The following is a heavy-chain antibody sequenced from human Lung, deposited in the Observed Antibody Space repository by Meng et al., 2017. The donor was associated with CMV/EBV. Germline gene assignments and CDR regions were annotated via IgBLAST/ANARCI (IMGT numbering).Heavy chain of an antibody. Sequence: GSLRLSCAVYGGSFSGYYWSWIRKPPGKGLEWIGEINHSGSTNYNPSLKSRVTISVDTSKNQFSLKLSSVTAADTAVYYCARRRIGFCSSTSCLNFDFGGQGTXVTVSS. V-gene: IGHV4-34*01. CDR3: ARRRIGFCSSTSCLNFDF. CDR2: INHSGST. D-gene: IGHD2-2*01. J-gene: IGHJ4*02. CDR1: GGSFSGYY.